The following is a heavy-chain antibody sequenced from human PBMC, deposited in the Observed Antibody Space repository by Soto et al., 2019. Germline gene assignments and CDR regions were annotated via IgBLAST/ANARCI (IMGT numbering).Heavy chain of an antibody. CDR1: GFTFSSYC. CDR2: ISYDGINK. D-gene: IGHD5-18*01. CDR3: AKPYTAMALDAFDI. V-gene: IGHV3-30*18. J-gene: IGHJ3*02. Sequence: GGSLRLSCAASGFTFSSYCIHWVRQAPGKGLEWVAVISYDGINKYYADSVKGRFTISRDNSKNTLYLQMNSLRAEDTAVYYCAKPYTAMALDAFDILGQGTMVTVSS.